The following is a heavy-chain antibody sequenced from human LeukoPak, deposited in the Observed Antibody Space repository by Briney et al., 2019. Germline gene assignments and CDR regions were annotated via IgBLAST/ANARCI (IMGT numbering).Heavy chain of an antibody. CDR3: AKGRGDYSDY. Sequence: GGSLRLSCAASGFTFSSYSMNWVRQAPGKGLEWVSSISSSSSYIYYADSVKGRFTISRDNSKNTLYLQMNSLRVEDTAVYYCAKGRGDYSDYWGQGTLVTASS. V-gene: IGHV3-21*01. CDR2: ISSSSSYI. J-gene: IGHJ4*02. CDR1: GFTFSSYS.